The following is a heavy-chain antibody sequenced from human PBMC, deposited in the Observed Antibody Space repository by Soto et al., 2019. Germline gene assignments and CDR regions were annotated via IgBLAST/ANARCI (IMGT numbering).Heavy chain of an antibody. Sequence: SXKVSFKASGYTXTSYGSGLVRQAPGQGLEWMGWIIAYNGNTNYAQKLQVIVTMTTDTSTITAYIELRSLRSDDTAVYYCARDMGGYYYEPNDYWGQGTLGPVS. V-gene: IGHV1-18*01. D-gene: IGHD3-22*01. CDR1: GYTXTSYG. CDR3: ARDMGGYYYEPNDY. J-gene: IGHJ4*02. CDR2: IIAYNGNT.